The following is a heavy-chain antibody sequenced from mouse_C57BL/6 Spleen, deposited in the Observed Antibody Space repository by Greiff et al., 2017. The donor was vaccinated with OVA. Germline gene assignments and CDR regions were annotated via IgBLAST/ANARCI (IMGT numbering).Heavy chain of an antibody. Sequence: VKLMESGPGLVAPSQSLSITCTVSGFSLTSYGVSWVRQPPGKGLEWLGVIWGDGSTNYHSALISRLSISKDNSKSQVFLKLNSLQTDDTATYYCAKITTVVATDYWYFDVWGTGTTVTVSS. J-gene: IGHJ1*03. CDR3: AKITTVVATDYWYFDV. D-gene: IGHD1-1*01. CDR1: GFSLTSYG. CDR2: IWGDGST. V-gene: IGHV2-3*01.